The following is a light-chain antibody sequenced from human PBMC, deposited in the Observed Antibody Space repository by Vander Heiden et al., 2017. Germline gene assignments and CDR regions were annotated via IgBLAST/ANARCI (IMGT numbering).Light chain of an antibody. CDR1: SLRSYY. J-gene: IGLJ3*02. Sequence: SSELTQDPAVSVALGQTVRITCQGDSLRSYYASWYQQKPGPAPVLVIYGKNNRPSGIPDRFSGSSSGNTASLTITGAQAEDEADYYCNSRDSSGNHWVFGGGTKLTAL. CDR3: NSRDSSGNHWV. CDR2: GKN. V-gene: IGLV3-19*01.